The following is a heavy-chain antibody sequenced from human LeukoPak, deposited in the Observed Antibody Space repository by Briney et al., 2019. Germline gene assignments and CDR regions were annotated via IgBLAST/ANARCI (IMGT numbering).Heavy chain of an antibody. CDR3: AKSFSETERATITAY. CDR2: IYISGSGST. CDR1: GGSISSYY. J-gene: IGHJ4*02. D-gene: IGHD5-24*01. V-gene: IGHV4-4*07. Sequence: TSETLSLTCTVSGGSISSYYWSWIRQPAGKGLEWIGRIYISGSGSTNYNPSLKSRVTMSVDTSKNQFSLKLSSVTAADTAIYYCAKSFSETERATITAYWGQGTLVTVSS.